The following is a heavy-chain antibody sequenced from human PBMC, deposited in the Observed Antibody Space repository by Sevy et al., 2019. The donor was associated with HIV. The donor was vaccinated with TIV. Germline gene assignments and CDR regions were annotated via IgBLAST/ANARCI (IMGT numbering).Heavy chain of an antibody. CDR2: INHSGST. V-gene: IGHV4-34*01. CDR3: ARVLRYSSGWHNWFDP. Sequence: SETLSLTCAVYGGSFSGYYWSWIRQPPGKGLEWIGEINHSGSTNYNPSLKSRVTISVDTSKNQFSLKLSSVTAAETAVYYCARVLRYSSGWHNWFDPWGQGTLVTVSS. J-gene: IGHJ5*02. D-gene: IGHD6-19*01. CDR1: GGSFSGYY.